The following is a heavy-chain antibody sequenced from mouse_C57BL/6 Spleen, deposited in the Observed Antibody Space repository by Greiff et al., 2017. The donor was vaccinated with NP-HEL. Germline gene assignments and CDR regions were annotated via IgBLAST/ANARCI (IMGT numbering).Heavy chain of an antibody. CDR2: IYWDDDK. CDR1: GFSLSTSGMG. D-gene: IGHD1-1*01. J-gene: IGHJ1*03. CDR3: ARRGSRYFDV. V-gene: IGHV8-12*01. Sequence: QVQLKVSGPGILQSSQTLSLTCSFSGFSLSTSGMGVSWIRQPSGKGLEWLAHIYWDDDKRYNPSLKSRLTISKDTSRNQVFLKITSVDTADTATYYCARRGSRYFDVWGTGTTVTVSS.